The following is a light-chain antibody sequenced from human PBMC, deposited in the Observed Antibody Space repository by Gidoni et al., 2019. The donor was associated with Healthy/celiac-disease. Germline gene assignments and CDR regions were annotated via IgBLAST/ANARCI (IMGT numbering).Light chain of an antibody. CDR3: QQYNRYSLWT. V-gene: IGKV1-5*03. CDR2: KAS. CDR1: QSISSR. Sequence: DIQMTQSPSTLSASVGDRVTITCRASQSISSRLAWYQQKPGKAPKLLIYKASSLESGVPARFSGSGSGTEFTLTISSLQPDDFATYYCQQYNRYSLWTFGQGTKVEIK. J-gene: IGKJ1*01.